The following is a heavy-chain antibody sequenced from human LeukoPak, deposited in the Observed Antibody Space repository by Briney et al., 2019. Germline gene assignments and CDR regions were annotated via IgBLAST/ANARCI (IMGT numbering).Heavy chain of an antibody. V-gene: IGHV4-34*01. Sequence: PSETLSLTCAVYGGSFSGYYWSWIRQPPGKGLEWIGEINHSGSTNYNPSLKSRVTISVDTSKNQFSLKLSSVTAADTAVYYCARSLEYSSSIGVWGKGTTVTVSS. CDR1: GGSFSGYY. J-gene: IGHJ6*04. D-gene: IGHD6-6*01. CDR3: ARSLEYSSSIGV. CDR2: INHSGST.